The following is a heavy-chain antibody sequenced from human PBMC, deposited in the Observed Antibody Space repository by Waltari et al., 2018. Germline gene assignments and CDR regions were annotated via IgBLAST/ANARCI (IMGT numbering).Heavy chain of an antibody. J-gene: IGHJ4*02. CDR2: VNTQTGNP. CDR1: GYTFTDYA. Sequence: QVHLEQSGSELKRPGASVRISCLTSGYTFTDYAINWVRQAPGQGLQWLGWVNTQTGNPTYAQGLSSRFGCSVDTSVATAYLQIDSLTTSDSAVYFCSREALVGTNTIVDYWGRGTLVTV. D-gene: IGHD1-26*01. V-gene: IGHV7-4-1*01. CDR3: SREALVGTNTIVDY.